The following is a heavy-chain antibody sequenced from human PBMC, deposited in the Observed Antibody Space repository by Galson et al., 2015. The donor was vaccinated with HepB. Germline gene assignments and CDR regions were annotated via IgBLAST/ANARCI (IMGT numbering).Heavy chain of an antibody. V-gene: IGHV3-48*02. D-gene: IGHD4-17*01. Sequence: SLRLSCAASGFTFNSHNMIWVRQAPGKGLEWVSYISSDGSIIYYADSVRGRFTISRDFAENSAYLQMDSLGDEDTAIYYCARAALTTKSRFDSWGQGTLVTVSS. CDR1: GFTFNSHN. J-gene: IGHJ4*02. CDR2: ISSDGSII. CDR3: ARAALTTKSRFDS.